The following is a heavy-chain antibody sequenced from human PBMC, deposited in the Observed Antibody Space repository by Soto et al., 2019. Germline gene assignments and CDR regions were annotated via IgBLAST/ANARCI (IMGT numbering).Heavy chain of an antibody. CDR1: GFTFSSYA. CDR3: AKRTTIFGVVGIDYYYGMDV. CDR2: ISGSGGVT. V-gene: IGHV3-23*01. Sequence: PGGSLRLSCAASGFTFSSYAMSWVRQAPGKGLEWVSAISGSGGVTYYADSVKGRFTISRDNSKNTLYLQMNSLTAEDTAVYYCAKRTTIFGVVGIDYYYGMDVWGRGTTVTVSS. J-gene: IGHJ6*02. D-gene: IGHD3-3*01.